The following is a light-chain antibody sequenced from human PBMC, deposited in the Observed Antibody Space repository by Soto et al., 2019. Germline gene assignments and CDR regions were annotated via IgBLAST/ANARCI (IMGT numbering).Light chain of an antibody. J-gene: IGKJ5*01. V-gene: IGKV1-9*01. Sequence: QLTQSPSSLSSSVGDRVTITGRASQGINSYLAWYQQKPGKAPKLLMYAASTLQNGVPSRFSGSGSGPEFTLTISSLQPEDFATYYCQLLANFPLTFGQGTRLEIK. CDR2: AAS. CDR1: QGINSY. CDR3: QLLANFPLT.